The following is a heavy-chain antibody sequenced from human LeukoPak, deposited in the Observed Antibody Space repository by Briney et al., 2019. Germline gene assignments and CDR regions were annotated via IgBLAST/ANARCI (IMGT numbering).Heavy chain of an antibody. CDR1: GYTFTSXX. Sequence: ASVKVSCKASGYTFTSXXMHWVRQAPGQRLXXXXXXNXGXGNTXYXXXXXXXXXXTRDXSASTAYMELSSLRSEDTAVYYCARDRAGVAWLSAFDIWGQGTMVTVSS. CDR3: ARDRAGVAWLSAFDI. J-gene: IGHJ3*02. V-gene: IGHV1-3*01. CDR2: XNXGXGNT. D-gene: IGHD3-10*01.